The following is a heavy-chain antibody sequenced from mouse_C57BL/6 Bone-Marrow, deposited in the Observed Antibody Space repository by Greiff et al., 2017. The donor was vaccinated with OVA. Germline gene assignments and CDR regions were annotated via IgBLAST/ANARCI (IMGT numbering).Heavy chain of an antibody. CDR2: INPSSGST. V-gene: IGHV1-7*01. D-gene: IGHD1-1*01. CDR3: ANYDGSSSWFAY. Sequence: VQLLQSGAELAKPGASVKLSCKASGYTFTSYWMHWVKQGPGQGLEWIGYINPSSGSTKYNQKFKDKATLTADKSSSTAYMQLSSLTYEDSAVYYCANYDGSSSWFAYWGQGTLVTVSA. CDR1: GYTFTSYW. J-gene: IGHJ3*01.